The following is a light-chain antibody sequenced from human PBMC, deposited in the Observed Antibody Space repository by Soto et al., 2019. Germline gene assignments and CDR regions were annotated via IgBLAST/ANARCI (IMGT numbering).Light chain of an antibody. CDR2: GAS. CDR3: QQYNDWPLT. V-gene: IGKV3-15*01. CDR1: QSVSSD. J-gene: IGKJ4*01. Sequence: EIVMTQSPGTLSVSPGERATLSCRASQSVSSDLAWYQQKPGQAPRLLIYGASTRATGIPARFGGSGFGTEFTLTISSLQSEDFAVYYCQQYNDWPLTFGGGTKVEIK.